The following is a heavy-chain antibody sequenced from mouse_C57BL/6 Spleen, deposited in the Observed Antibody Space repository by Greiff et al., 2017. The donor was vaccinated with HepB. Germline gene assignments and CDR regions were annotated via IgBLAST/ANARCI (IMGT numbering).Heavy chain of an antibody. J-gene: IGHJ3*01. D-gene: IGHD2-5*01. CDR2: IDPETGGT. Sequence: VQLQQSGAELVRPGASVTLSCKASGYTFTDYEMHWVKQTPVHGLEWIGAIDPETGGTDYNQKFKGKAILTADKSSSTAYMELSSLTSEDSAVYYCTRYYSNWFAYWGQGTLVTVSA. CDR3: TRYYSNWFAY. CDR1: GYTFTDYE. V-gene: IGHV1-15*01.